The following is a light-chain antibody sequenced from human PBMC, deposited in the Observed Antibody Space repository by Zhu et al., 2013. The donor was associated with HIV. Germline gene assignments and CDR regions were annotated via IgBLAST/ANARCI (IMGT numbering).Light chain of an antibody. CDR1: QSLQFSDGKTY. CDR2: EVS. CDR3: MQAAQAPHT. V-gene: IGKV2-29*03. Sequence: DIVMTQIPISLSVTPGQPASISCKSSQSLQFSDGKTYLYWYLQKPGQSPQLLISEVSNRFSGVPDRFSGSGSGTDFTLRISRVEAEDAGIYYCMQAAQAPHTFGRGDQGWRSN. J-gene: IGKJ2*01.